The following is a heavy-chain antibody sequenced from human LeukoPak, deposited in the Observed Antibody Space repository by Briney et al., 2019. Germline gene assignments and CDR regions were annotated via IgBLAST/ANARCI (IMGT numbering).Heavy chain of an antibody. D-gene: IGHD3-22*01. CDR3: ARGDYYDSTGFRW. CDR2: INPNSGGT. V-gene: IGHV1-2*02. Sequence: GASVKIPCYASAYTFTGYYMQWVRHAPGQGLEWMGWINPNSGGTNYAQDFHGRVTMTRDTSISTAYMELSRLRSDDTAIYYCARGDYYDSTGFRWWGQGPVTTVTS. CDR1: AYTFTGYY. J-gene: IGHJ1*01.